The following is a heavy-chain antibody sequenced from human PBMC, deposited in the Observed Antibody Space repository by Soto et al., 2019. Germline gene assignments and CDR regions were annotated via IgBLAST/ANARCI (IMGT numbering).Heavy chain of an antibody. CDR2: IWYDGSNK. D-gene: IGHD2-2*01. Sequence: QVQLVESGGGVVQPGRSLRLSCAASGFTFSSYSMHWVRQAPGKGLEWVAVIWYDGSNKYYADSVKGRFTISRDNSKNTLYLQMNSLRAEDTAVYYCARVSKDAMDYYYYYYMDVWGKGTTVTVSS. CDR3: ARVSKDAMDYYYYYYMDV. CDR1: GFTFSSYS. J-gene: IGHJ6*03. V-gene: IGHV3-33*01.